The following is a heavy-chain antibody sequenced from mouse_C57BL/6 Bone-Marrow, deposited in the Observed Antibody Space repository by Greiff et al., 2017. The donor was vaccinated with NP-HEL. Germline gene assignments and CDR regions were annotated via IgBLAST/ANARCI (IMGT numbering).Heavy chain of an antibody. CDR1: GYTFTSYG. J-gene: IGHJ2*01. CDR2: IYPRSGNT. V-gene: IGHV1-81*01. D-gene: IGHD2-2*01. CDR3: ARSPYGYDEYYFDY. Sequence: QVQLQQSGAELARPGASVKLSCKASGYTFTSYGISWVKQRTGQGLEWIGEIYPRSGNTYTNEKFKGKATLTADKSSSTAYMELRSLTSEDSAVYFCARSPYGYDEYYFDYWGQGTTLTVSS.